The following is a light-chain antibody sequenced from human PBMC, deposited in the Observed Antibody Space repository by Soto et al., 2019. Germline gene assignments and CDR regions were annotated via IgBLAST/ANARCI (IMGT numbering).Light chain of an antibody. CDR3: SSYTSSSTLV. V-gene: IGLV2-14*01. Sequence: QSALTQPASVSGSPGQSITISCTGTSSDVGGYNYVSWYQQHPGKAPKLLIYEVSNRPSGVSNRFSGSKSGNTASLTISGLQAEAEADDYCSSYTSSSTLVFGTGTKLTVL. J-gene: IGLJ1*01. CDR1: SSDVGGYNY. CDR2: EVS.